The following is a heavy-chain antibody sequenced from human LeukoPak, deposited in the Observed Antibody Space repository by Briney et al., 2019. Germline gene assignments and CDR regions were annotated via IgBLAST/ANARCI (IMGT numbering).Heavy chain of an antibody. D-gene: IGHD6-19*01. V-gene: IGHV4-30-2*01. Sequence: PSQTLSLTCTVTGGSISSGGYYWSWIRQPPGKGLEWIGYIYHSGSTYYNPSLKSRVTISVDKSKNQFSLKLSSVTAADTALYYCARDRFVGWAAWDYWGPGTLVTVSS. J-gene: IGHJ4*02. CDR1: GGSISSGGYY. CDR2: IYHSGST. CDR3: ARDRFVGWAAWDY.